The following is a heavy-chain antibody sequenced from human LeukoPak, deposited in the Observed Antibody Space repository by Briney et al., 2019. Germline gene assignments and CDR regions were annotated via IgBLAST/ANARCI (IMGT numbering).Heavy chain of an antibody. CDR3: ARLNYYGSGPKDY. CDR1: GFTVSSNY. CDR2: ISSSSSYI. Sequence: PGGSLRLSCAASGFTVSSNYMSWVRQAPGKGLEWVSSISSSSSYIYYADSVKGRFTISRDNAKNSLYLQMNSLRAEDTAVYYCARLNYYGSGPKDYWGQGTLVTVSS. D-gene: IGHD3-10*01. J-gene: IGHJ4*02. V-gene: IGHV3-21*01.